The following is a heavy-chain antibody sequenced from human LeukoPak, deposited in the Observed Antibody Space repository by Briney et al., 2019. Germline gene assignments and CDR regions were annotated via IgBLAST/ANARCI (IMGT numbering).Heavy chain of an antibody. D-gene: IGHD6-13*01. V-gene: IGHV3-21*01. CDR3: ARIPAAAGRGY. J-gene: IGHJ4*02. Sequence: GRSLRLSCAASGFTFSSYSMNWVRQAPGKGLEWVSSISSSSSYIYYADSVKGRFTISRDNAKNSLYLQMNSLRAEDTAVYYCARIPAAAGRGYWGQGTLVTVSS. CDR2: ISSSSSYI. CDR1: GFTFSSYS.